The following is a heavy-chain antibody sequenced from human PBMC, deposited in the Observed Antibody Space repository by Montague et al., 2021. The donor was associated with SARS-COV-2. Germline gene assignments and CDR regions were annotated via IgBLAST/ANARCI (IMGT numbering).Heavy chain of an antibody. Sequence: YTGSTNYNPSLKSRVTISLDTSKNQFFLKVSSVTAADTAVYSCARQAAGSYFYYGVDVWGQGTTCTVAS. D-gene: IGHD6-13*01. J-gene: IGHJ6*02. CDR2: YTGST. V-gene: IGHV4-59*12. CDR3: ARQAAGSYFYYGVDV.